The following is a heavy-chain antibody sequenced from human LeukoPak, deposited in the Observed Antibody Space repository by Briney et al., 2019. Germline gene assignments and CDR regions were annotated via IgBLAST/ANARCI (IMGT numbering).Heavy chain of an antibody. CDR2: VYDSGAT. V-gene: IGHV4-59*01. D-gene: IGHD5-18*01. CDR3: ARGYTAMSRNYYYGMDV. Sequence: SETLSLTCSVSGGSISTYYWSWVRQPPGKGLEWIGYVYDSGATNYNPSLKSRLTISVDTSKNQFSLKLRSVTAADTAVYYCARGYTAMSRNYYYGMDVWGQGTTVTVSS. CDR1: GGSISTYY. J-gene: IGHJ6*02.